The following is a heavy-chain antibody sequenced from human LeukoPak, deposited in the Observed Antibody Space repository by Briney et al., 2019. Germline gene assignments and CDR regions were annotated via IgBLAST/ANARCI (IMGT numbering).Heavy chain of an antibody. CDR1: GFTFSDYD. J-gene: IGHJ4*02. V-gene: IGHV3-13*01. CDR2: IGTAGDT. D-gene: IGHD1-1*01. Sequence: GGSLRLSCAASGFTFSDYDMHWVRHATGKGLEWVSSIGTAGDTYYTGSVKGRFTISRENAKNSLYLQMNSLRAGDTAVYYCARVAKERVGGVYYFDYWGQGTLVTVSS. CDR3: ARVAKERVGGVYYFDY.